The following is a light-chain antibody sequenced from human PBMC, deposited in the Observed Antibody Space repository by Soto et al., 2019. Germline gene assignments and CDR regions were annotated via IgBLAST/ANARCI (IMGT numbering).Light chain of an antibody. CDR1: SSDIGADSD. CDR2: GDS. Sequence: QPVLTQPPSVSGAPGQRVTISCTGGSSDIGADSDVHWYQQLPGTAPRLLIYGDSNRPSGVPARFSGSKSGSSASLAITGLQAEDEADYYCHSYDSRLSGHVVFGGGTKLTVL. CDR3: HSYDSRLSGHVV. J-gene: IGLJ2*01. V-gene: IGLV1-40*01.